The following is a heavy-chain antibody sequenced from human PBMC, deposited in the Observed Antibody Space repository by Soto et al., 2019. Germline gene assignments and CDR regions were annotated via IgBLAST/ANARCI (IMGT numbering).Heavy chain of an antibody. CDR2: INPNSGTT. CDR3: ARGDSTDCSNGVCSFFYNHDMDV. V-gene: IGHV1-2*04. D-gene: IGHD2-8*01. J-gene: IGHJ6*02. Sequence: ASVKFSCKASGKLFTAYYIHWARQAPGQGLEWMGLINPNSGTTTYAQKFQGWVTMTTDTSISTASMELTRLTSDDTAIYYCARGDSTDCSNGVCSFFYNHDMDVWGQGTTVTVSS. CDR1: GKLFTAYY.